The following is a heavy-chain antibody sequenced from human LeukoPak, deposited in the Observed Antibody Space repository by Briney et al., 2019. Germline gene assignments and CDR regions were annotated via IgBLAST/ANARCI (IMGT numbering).Heavy chain of an antibody. J-gene: IGHJ4*02. Sequence: SSETLSLTCTVSGGSISSSSYYWGWIRQPPGKGLEWIGSIYYSGSTYYNPSLKSRVTISVDTSKNQFSLKLSSVTAADTAVYYCARDRGVRGVIHYWGQGTLVTVSS. CDR1: GGSISSSSYY. CDR3: ARDRGVRGVIHY. V-gene: IGHV4-39*07. CDR2: IYYSGST. D-gene: IGHD3-10*01.